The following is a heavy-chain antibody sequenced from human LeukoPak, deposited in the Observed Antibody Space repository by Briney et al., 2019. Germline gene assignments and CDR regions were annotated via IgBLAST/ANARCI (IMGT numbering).Heavy chain of an antibody. J-gene: IGHJ6*03. D-gene: IGHD3-10*01. CDR2: INPNSGGT. CDR1: GYTFTGYY. CDR3: ARGSYYYGSGEFYYYYMDV. Sequence: GASVKVSCKASGYTFTGYYMHWVRQAPGQGLEWMGWINPNSGGTNYAQKFQGRVTMTRDTSISTAYMELSRLRSDDTAVYYCARGSYYYGSGEFYYYYMDVWGKGTTVTISS. V-gene: IGHV1-2*02.